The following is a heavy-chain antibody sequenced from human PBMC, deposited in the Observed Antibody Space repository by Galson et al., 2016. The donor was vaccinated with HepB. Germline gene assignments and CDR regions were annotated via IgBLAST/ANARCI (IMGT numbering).Heavy chain of an antibody. CDR2: IKQDRNEN. CDR3: ARIASAVAGTWFDP. CDR1: GFTFSNYW. D-gene: IGHD6-19*01. J-gene: IGHJ5*02. V-gene: IGHV3-7*01. Sequence: SLRLSCAASGFTFSNYWMSWVRQAPGKGLEWVANIKQDRNENFYADSVKGRFTLSSENAKNSFYLQMNSLRVDDTAVYYCARIASAVAGTWFDPWGQGTLVTVSS.